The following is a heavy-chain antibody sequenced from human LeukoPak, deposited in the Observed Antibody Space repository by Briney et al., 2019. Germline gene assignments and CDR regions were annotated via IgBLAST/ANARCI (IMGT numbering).Heavy chain of an antibody. CDR1: GFTFSLYW. CDR2: ISYDGSNK. J-gene: IGHJ6*02. D-gene: IGHD6-13*01. V-gene: IGHV3-30*18. Sequence: GGSLRLSCEASGFTFSLYWMTWVRQAPGKGLEWVAVISYDGSNKYYADSVKGRFTIPRDNSKNTLYLQMNSLRAEDTAVYYCAKSGRSNNSGMDVWGQGTTVTVSS. CDR3: AKSGRSNNSGMDV.